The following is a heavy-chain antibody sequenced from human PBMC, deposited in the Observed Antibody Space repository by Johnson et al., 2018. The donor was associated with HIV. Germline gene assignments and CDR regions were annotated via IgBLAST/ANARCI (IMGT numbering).Heavy chain of an antibody. V-gene: IGHV3-20*04. Sequence: VQLVESGGGVVRPGGSLRLSCAASGFTFHEYGMTWVRQAPGKGLEWVSGINWNGGSTGYEDSVKGRFTISSDNAKNSLYLQMNSLRAEDTALYYCARPLTGYSSGWHTGAGAFDIWGQGTMVTVSS. CDR1: GFTFHEYG. D-gene: IGHD6-19*01. CDR2: INWNGGST. J-gene: IGHJ3*02. CDR3: ARPLTGYSSGWHTGAGAFDI.